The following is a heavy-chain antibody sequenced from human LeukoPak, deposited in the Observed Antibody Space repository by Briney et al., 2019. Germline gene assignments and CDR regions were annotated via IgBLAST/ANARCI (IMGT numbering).Heavy chain of an antibody. CDR3: ARDRHITAAGTFDY. D-gene: IGHD6-13*01. J-gene: IGHJ4*02. Sequence: KPSETLSLTCTVSGGSISSYYWSWIRQPAGKGLEWIGGVYTSGITTYNPSLKSRVTMSVDTSKNQFSLKVNSVTAADTAVYYCARDRHITAAGTFDYWGQGTLVTVSS. CDR1: GGSISSYY. CDR2: VYTSGIT. V-gene: IGHV4-4*07.